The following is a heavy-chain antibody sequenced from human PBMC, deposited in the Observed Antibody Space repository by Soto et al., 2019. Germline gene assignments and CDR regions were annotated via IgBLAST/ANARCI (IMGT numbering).Heavy chain of an antibody. CDR2: ISGSGGST. CDR1: GFTFSSYA. V-gene: IGHV3-23*01. J-gene: IGHJ4*02. Sequence: GGSLRLSCAASGFTFSSYAMSWVRQAPGKGLEWVSDISGSGGSTYYADSVKGRFTISRDNSKNTLYVQMNSLRAEDTAVYYCAKARAFGDFLGFPFDSWGQGTLVTVSP. CDR3: AKARAFGDFLGFPFDS. D-gene: IGHD3-10*01.